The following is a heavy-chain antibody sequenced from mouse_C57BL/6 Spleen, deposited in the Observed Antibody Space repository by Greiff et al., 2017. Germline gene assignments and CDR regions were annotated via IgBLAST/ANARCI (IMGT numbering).Heavy chain of an antibody. J-gene: IGHJ4*01. D-gene: IGHD1-1*01. CDR1: GFNIKDDY. Sequence: VQLQQSGAELVRPGASVKLSCTASGFNIKDDYMHWVKQRPEQGLEWIGWIDPENGDTEYASKFKGKATMTADTSSNTAYLHLSSLTSEDTAVYYCTTSSNEDAMDYWGQGTSVTVSS. V-gene: IGHV14-4*01. CDR2: IDPENGDT. CDR3: TTSSNEDAMDY.